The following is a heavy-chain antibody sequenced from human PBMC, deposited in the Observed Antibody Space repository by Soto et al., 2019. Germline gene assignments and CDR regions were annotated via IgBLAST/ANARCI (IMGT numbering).Heavy chain of an antibody. D-gene: IGHD3-22*01. Sequence: GGSLRLSCAASGFTFDDYTMHWVRQAPGKGLEWVSLISWDGGSTYYADSVKGRFTISRDNSKNSLYLQMNSLRTEDTALYYCAKDQYYYDSSGYSSALDYWGQGTLVTVSS. J-gene: IGHJ4*02. CDR1: GFTFDDYT. CDR3: AKDQYYYDSSGYSSALDY. V-gene: IGHV3-43*01. CDR2: ISWDGGST.